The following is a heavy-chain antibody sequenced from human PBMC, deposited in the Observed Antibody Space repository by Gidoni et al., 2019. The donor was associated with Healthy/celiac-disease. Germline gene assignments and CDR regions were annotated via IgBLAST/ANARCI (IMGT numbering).Heavy chain of an antibody. J-gene: IGHJ6*02. Sequence: EVQLVESGGGLVQPGGSLRLSCAASGFTFSSYAMSWVRQAPGKGLEWVSAISGSGGSTYYADSVKGRFTISRDNSKNTLYLQMNSLRAEDTAVYYCAKDQAEDTGSYYYYGMDVWGQGTTVTVSS. D-gene: IGHD1-26*01. CDR1: GFTFSSYA. CDR3: AKDQAEDTGSYYYYGMDV. V-gene: IGHV3-23*04. CDR2: ISGSGGST.